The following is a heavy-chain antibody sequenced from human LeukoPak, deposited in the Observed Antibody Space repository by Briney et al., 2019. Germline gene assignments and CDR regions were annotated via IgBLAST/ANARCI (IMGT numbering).Heavy chain of an antibody. CDR2: MNPNSGNT. V-gene: IGHV1-8*01. J-gene: IGHJ4*02. CDR1: GYTFTSYD. CDR3: ARPGNYYYGGSDRYYFDY. D-gene: IGHD4-23*01. Sequence: ASVKVSCKASGYTFTSYDINWVRQATGQGLEWMGWMNPNSGNTGYAQKFQGRVTMTRNTSISTAYMELSSLRSEDTAVYYCARPGNYYYGGSDRYYFDYWGQGTLVTVSS.